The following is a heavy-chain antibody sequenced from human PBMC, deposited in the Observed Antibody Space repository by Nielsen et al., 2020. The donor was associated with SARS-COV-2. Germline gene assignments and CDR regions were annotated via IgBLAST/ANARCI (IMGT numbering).Heavy chain of an antibody. Sequence: GESLKISCAASGFTFSSYSMNWVRQAPGKGLEWVSSISSSSSYTNYADSVKGRFTISRDNAKNSLYLQMNSLRAEDTAVYYCAREPTYYYDSSGYYYFDYWGQGTLVTVSS. J-gene: IGHJ4*02. CDR3: AREPTYYYDSSGYYYFDY. V-gene: IGHV3-21*04. CDR2: ISSSSSYT. D-gene: IGHD3-22*01. CDR1: GFTFSSYS.